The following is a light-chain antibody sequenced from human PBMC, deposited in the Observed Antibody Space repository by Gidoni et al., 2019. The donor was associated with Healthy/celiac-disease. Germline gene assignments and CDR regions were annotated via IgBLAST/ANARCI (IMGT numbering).Light chain of an antibody. CDR1: QSISSW. CDR2: KAS. Sequence: DIQMTQYPSTLSASVGDRVIITCRASQSISSWLAWYQKKPGKAPKLLIYKASSLESGVPSRFSGSGSGTEFTLTISSLQPDDFATYYCQQYNSYTYTFGQGTKLEIK. J-gene: IGKJ2*01. V-gene: IGKV1-5*03. CDR3: QQYNSYTYT.